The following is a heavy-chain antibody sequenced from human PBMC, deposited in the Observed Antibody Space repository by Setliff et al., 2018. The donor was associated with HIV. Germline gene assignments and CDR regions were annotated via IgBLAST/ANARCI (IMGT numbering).Heavy chain of an antibody. D-gene: IGHD4-17*01. J-gene: IGHJ4*02. CDR3: AKKGNGDYHFDY. Sequence: SETLSLTCSVSGGSIKYDYWSWIRQSPGKGLEWIAWIHDSGSANYNPSLKSRVTISLDKSKNQFALNLTSVTAADSAVYYCAKKGNGDYHFDYWGQGTLVTVSS. CDR1: GGSIKYDY. CDR2: IHDSGSA. V-gene: IGHV4-59*01.